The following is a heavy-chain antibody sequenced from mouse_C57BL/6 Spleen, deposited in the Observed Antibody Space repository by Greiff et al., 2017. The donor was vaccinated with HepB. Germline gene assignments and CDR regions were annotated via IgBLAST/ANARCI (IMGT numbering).Heavy chain of an antibody. Sequence: VQLQQPGAELVRPGTSVKLSCKASGYTFTSYWMHWVKQRPGQGLEWIGVIDPSDSYTNYNQKFKGKATLTVDTSSSTAYMQLSSLTSEDSAVYYCAREGSSGPLDYWGQGTTLTVSS. CDR1: GYTFTSYW. CDR3: AREGSSGPLDY. J-gene: IGHJ2*01. CDR2: IDPSDSYT. V-gene: IGHV1-59*01. D-gene: IGHD3-2*02.